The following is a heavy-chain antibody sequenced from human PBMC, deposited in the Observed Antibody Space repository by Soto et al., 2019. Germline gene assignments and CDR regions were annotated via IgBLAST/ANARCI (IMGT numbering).Heavy chain of an antibody. J-gene: IGHJ6*04. CDR2: IKSKTDGGTT. CDR1: GFTFSNAW. D-gene: IGHD2-15*01. V-gene: IGHV3-15*01. CDR3: TTDRPSRIVVVAAVV. Sequence: GGSLRLSCAASGFTFSNAWMSWVRQAPGKGLEWVGRIKSKTDGGTTDYAAPVKGRFTISRDDSKNTLYLQMNSLKTEDAAVYYCTTDRPSRIVVVAAVVWGKGTTVTVSS.